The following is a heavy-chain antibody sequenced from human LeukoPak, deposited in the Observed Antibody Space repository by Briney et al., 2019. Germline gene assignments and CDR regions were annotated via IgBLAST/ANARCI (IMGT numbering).Heavy chain of an antibody. CDR1: GGSISSSSYY. D-gene: IGHD1-1*01. CDR3: ARHQIEGSTTQPGGWKYNWFDP. J-gene: IGHJ5*02. CDR2: IYYSGST. Sequence: NSSETLSLTCTVSGGSISSSSYYWGWIRQPPGKGLEWIGSIYYSGSTYYNPSLKSRVTISVDTSKNQFSLKLSSVTAADTAVYYCARHQIEGSTTQPGGWKYNWFDPWGQGTLVTVSS. V-gene: IGHV4-39*01.